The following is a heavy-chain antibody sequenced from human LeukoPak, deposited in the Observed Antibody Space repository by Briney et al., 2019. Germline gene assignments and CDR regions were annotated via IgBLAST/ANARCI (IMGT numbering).Heavy chain of an antibody. CDR2: ISSGSSYR. Sequence: GGSLRLSCAASGFTFSSYSMNWVRQGPGKGLEWVSSISSGSSYRYYADSVKGRFTISRDNAKNSLYLQMNSLRAGDTAVYYCARVRKYSGYYSWYFDLWGRGTLVTVSS. D-gene: IGHD5-12*01. CDR1: GFTFSSYS. V-gene: IGHV3-21*01. J-gene: IGHJ2*01. CDR3: ARVRKYSGYYSWYFDL.